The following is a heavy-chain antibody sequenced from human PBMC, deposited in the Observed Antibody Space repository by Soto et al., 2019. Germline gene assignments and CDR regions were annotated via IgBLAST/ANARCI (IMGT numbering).Heavy chain of an antibody. D-gene: IGHD5-12*01. Sequence: QVQLQESGPGVVKPSGTLSLTCVVSGGSISSSNWWSWVRHPPGKGLEWIGEIYHSGSTNYNPSLKSRVTISVDKSKNQYSLKLSSVTAADTAVYYCARAYSGYDLNWFDPWGQGTLVTVSS. CDR1: GGSISSSNW. J-gene: IGHJ5*02. CDR3: ARAYSGYDLNWFDP. V-gene: IGHV4-4*02. CDR2: IYHSGST.